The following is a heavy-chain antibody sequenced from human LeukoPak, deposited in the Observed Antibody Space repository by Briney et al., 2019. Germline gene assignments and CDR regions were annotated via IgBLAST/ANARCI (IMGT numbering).Heavy chain of an antibody. D-gene: IGHD4-17*01. CDR2: INPNSGGT. CDR3: ARASYGRSNTPPDY. V-gene: IGHV1-2*02. Sequence: ASVKVSCKASGYTFTGYYMHWVRQAPGQGLEWMGWINPNSGGTNYAQKFQGTVTMTRDTSISTAYMELSRLRSDDTAVYYCARASYGRSNTPPDYWGQGTLATVSS. J-gene: IGHJ4*02. CDR1: GYTFTGYY.